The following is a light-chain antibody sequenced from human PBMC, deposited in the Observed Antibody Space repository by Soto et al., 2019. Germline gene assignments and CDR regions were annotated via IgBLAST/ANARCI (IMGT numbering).Light chain of an antibody. J-gene: IGKJ5*01. CDR3: QQRRNRSSLT. CDR2: DAS. V-gene: IGKV3-11*01. Sequence: IVVTEPPSSLSVSPRERETIAFQASQRVSIELAWYQQTTGQAPRLLIYDASNRATGIPARFSGSGSGTDFTLTITRRVHEDYAAYYYQQRRNRSSLTFGQGTRVEI. CDR1: QRVSIE.